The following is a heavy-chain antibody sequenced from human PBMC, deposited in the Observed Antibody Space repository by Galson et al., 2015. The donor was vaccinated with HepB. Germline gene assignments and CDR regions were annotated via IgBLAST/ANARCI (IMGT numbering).Heavy chain of an antibody. J-gene: IGHJ6*02. D-gene: IGHD1-1*01. Sequence: SLRLSCAASGFTFSSYAMHWVRQAPGKGLEWVAVISYDGSNKYYADSVKGRFTISRDNSKNTLYLQMNSLRAEDTAVYYCARDLAGTTSNYYYYYGMDVWGQGTTVTVSS. CDR2: ISYDGSNK. V-gene: IGHV3-30-3*01. CDR3: ARDLAGTTSNYYYYYGMDV. CDR1: GFTFSSYA.